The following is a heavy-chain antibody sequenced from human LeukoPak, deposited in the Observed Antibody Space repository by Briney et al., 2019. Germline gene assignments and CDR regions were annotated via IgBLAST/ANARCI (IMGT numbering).Heavy chain of an antibody. Sequence: GESLRLSCAASGFTFSSYAMSWVRQAPGKGLEWVSAISGSGGSTYYADSVKGRFTISRDNSKNTLYLQMNSLRAEDTAVYDCAKEGDYYDSSGYYSERTFDYWGQGTLVTVSS. CDR2: ISGSGGST. CDR3: AKEGDYYDSSGYYSERTFDY. V-gene: IGHV3-23*01. CDR1: GFTFSSYA. J-gene: IGHJ4*02. D-gene: IGHD3-22*01.